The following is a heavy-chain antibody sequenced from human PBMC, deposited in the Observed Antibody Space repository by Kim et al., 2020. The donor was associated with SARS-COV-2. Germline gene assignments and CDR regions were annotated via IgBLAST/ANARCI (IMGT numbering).Heavy chain of an antibody. J-gene: IGHJ4*02. Sequence: SQTLSLTCAISGDSVSGNSAAWNWIRQSPSRGLEWLARAYYRSKWIKDYAEPLKSRISINADTSRNLFFLQLNSVTPEDTAMYYCAREGQWLDFDYWGQGTLVAVSS. D-gene: IGHD6-19*01. CDR2: AYYRSKWIK. V-gene: IGHV6-1*01. CDR1: GDSVSGNSAA. CDR3: AREGQWLDFDY.